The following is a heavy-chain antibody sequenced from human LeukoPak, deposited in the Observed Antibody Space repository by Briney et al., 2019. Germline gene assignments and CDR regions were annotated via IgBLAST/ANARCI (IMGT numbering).Heavy chain of an antibody. D-gene: IGHD3-22*01. Sequence: PSETLSLTCTVSGGPISSGSYYWSWIRQPAGKGLEWIGRIYTSGSTNYNPSLKGRVTISVDTSKNQFSLKLSSVTAADTAVYYCARDLYYYDSSGYINWFDPWGQGTLVTVSS. CDR3: ARDLYYYDSSGYINWFDP. CDR1: GGPISSGSYY. CDR2: IYTSGST. V-gene: IGHV4-61*02. J-gene: IGHJ5*02.